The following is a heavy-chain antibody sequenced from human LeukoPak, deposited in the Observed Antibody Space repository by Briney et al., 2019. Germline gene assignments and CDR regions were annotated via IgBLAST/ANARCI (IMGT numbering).Heavy chain of an antibody. V-gene: IGHV1-69*04. CDR1: GGTFSSYA. CDR3: ARGYCSGGSCYSSSFDY. D-gene: IGHD2-15*01. Sequence: GASVKVSCKASGGTFSSYAISWVRQAPGQGLEWMGRITPILGIANYAQKFQGRVTITADKSTSTAYMELSSLRSEDTAVYYCARGYCSGGSCYSSSFDYWGQGTLVTVSS. CDR2: ITPILGIA. J-gene: IGHJ4*02.